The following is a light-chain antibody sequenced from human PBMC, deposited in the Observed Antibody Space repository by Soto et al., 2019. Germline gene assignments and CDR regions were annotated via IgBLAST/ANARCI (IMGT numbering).Light chain of an antibody. CDR2: SNN. V-gene: IGLV1-44*01. J-gene: IGLJ1*01. Sequence: QSALTQPPSASGTPGQRVTISCSGSSSNIGSNTVNWYQHLPGTAPKFLIYSNNQRPSGVPDRFSGSKSGPSASLAISGLQSEDEADYFCAAGNDSVNANVFGTGTKVPVL. CDR3: AAGNDSVNANV. CDR1: SSNIGSNT.